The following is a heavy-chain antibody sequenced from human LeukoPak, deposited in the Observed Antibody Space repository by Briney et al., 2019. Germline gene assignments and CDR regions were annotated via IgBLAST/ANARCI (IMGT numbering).Heavy chain of an antibody. J-gene: IGHJ4*02. CDR3: ARDRFSGSYPLDY. D-gene: IGHD1-26*01. CDR2: ISSGGSII. Sequence: PGGSLRLSCTTSGFIFSDYYMSWIRQAPGKGLEWVSYISSGGSIIYYADSVKGRFTISRDNAKNSLYLQMNSLRAEDTAVYYCARDRFSGSYPLDYWGQGTLVTVSS. V-gene: IGHV3-11*01. CDR1: GFIFSDYY.